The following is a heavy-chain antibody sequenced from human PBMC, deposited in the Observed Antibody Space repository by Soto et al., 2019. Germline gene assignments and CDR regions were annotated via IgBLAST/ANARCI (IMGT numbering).Heavy chain of an antibody. CDR3: ARRALSGYYDYFDY. J-gene: IGHJ4*02. V-gene: IGHV1-69*12. D-gene: IGHD3-22*01. Sequence: QVQLVQSGAEVKKPGSSVKVSCKASGGTFSSYAISWVRQAPGQGLEWMGGIIPIFGTANYAQKFQGRVTITADESTSTAYMELRSRRSEDTAVYYCARRALSGYYDYFDYWGQGTLVTVSS. CDR1: GGTFSSYA. CDR2: IIPIFGTA.